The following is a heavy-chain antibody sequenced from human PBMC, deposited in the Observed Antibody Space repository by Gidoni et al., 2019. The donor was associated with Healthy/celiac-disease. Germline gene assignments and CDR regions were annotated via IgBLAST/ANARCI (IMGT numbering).Heavy chain of an antibody. CDR2: ISYDGNNK. J-gene: IGHJ3*02. V-gene: IGHV3-30-3*01. Sequence: QVQLVESGGGVVQPGQSLGLSCAASGFTFSTSAMHWVRQAPGKGLEWVAVISYDGNNKYYADSVEGRFTISRDNSKNTLILQMDSLIVEDTAVYYCACITTRPGDPFDIWGQGAMVTVSS. CDR3: ACITTRPGDPFDI. D-gene: IGHD6-6*01. CDR1: GFTFSTSA.